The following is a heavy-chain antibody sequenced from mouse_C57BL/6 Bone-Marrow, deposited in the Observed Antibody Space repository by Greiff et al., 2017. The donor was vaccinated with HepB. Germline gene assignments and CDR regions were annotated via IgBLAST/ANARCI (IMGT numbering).Heavy chain of an antibody. V-gene: IGHV1-54*01. CDR1: GYAFTNYL. Sequence: VQVVESGAELVRPGTSVKVSCKASGYAFTNYLIEWVKQRPGQGLEWIGVINPGSGGTNYNEKFKGKATLTADKSSSTAYMQLSSLTSEDSAVYFYARWNYGSSHWGQGTTLTVSS. CDR2: INPGSGGT. D-gene: IGHD1-1*01. J-gene: IGHJ2*01. CDR3: ARWNYGSSH.